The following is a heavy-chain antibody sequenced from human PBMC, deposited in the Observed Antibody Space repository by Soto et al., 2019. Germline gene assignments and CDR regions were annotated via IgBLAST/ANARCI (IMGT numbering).Heavy chain of an antibody. CDR1: GFTFSGHW. CDR3: ASPVVPAAMGGPYFYGIDV. D-gene: IGHD2-2*01. V-gene: IGHV3-74*01. Sequence: EVQLVESGGGLVQPGGSLRLSCAASGFTFSGHWMHWVRQAPGKGLVWVSRINGDGSSTNYADFVKGRFTISRDNAESTLYLQMNSLRAEDTAVYYCASPVVPAAMGGPYFYGIDVWGQGTTVPVSS. CDR2: INGDGSST. J-gene: IGHJ6*02.